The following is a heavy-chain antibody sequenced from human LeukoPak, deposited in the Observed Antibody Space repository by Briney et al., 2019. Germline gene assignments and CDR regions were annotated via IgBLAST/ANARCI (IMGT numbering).Heavy chain of an antibody. Sequence: GGSLRLSCAASGFTFSDYYMSWIRQAPGKGLEWVSIISTGGMTTNNADSVKGRFTISRDNANNLYLQMNSLRAEDTAVYCCARDQSVYSPRPFDFWGQGTLFTVSS. CDR2: ISTGGMTT. J-gene: IGHJ4*02. D-gene: IGHD5-12*01. CDR3: ARDQSVYSPRPFDF. CDR1: GFTFSDYY. V-gene: IGHV3-11*04.